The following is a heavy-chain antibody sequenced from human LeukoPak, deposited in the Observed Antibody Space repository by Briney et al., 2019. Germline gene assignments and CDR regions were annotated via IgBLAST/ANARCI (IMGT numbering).Heavy chain of an antibody. J-gene: IGHJ4*02. CDR3: ARDTFQPGLIDS. V-gene: IGHV3-21*05. D-gene: IGHD2-2*01. Sequence: GGSLRLSCAASGFTFSLYAMNWVRQAPGKGLEWVSYINDESSDIHYAGSERGRFTISRDDARQTLYLQLSSLRVEDTAVYYCARDTFQPGLIDSWGQGTLVTVSS. CDR1: GFTFSLYA. CDR2: INDESSDI.